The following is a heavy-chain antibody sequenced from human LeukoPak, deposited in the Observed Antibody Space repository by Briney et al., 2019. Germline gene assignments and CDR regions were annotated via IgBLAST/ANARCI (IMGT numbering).Heavy chain of an antibody. D-gene: IGHD6-19*01. CDR1: GFTFSSYA. Sequence: GGSLRLSCAASGFTFSSYAMSWVRQAPGKGLEWVSAISGSGGSTYYADSVRGRLTIYRATSKHTLYLQMNSLRAEDTAVYYCAKGRQWLAPGSFADIWGQGTMVTVSS. V-gene: IGHV3-23*01. CDR3: AKGRQWLAPGSFADI. J-gene: IGHJ3*02. CDR2: ISGSGGST.